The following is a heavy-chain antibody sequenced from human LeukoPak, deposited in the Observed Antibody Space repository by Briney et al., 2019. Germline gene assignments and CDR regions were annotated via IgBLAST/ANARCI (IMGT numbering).Heavy chain of an antibody. V-gene: IGHV4-34*01. CDR3: ARGRTPRGGLDY. CDR1: GGSFSGYY. D-gene: IGHD3-10*01. CDR2: INHSGST. Sequence: SETLSLTCAVYGGSFSGYYWSWIRQPPGKGLEWIGEINHSGSTNYNPSLKSRVTISVDTSKNQFSLKLSSVTAADTAVYYCARGRTPRGGLDYWGQGTLVTVSS. J-gene: IGHJ4*02.